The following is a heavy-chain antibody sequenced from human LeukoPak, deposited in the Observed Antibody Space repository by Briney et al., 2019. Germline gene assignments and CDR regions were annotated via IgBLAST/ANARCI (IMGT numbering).Heavy chain of an antibody. J-gene: IGHJ4*02. D-gene: IGHD3-22*01. Sequence: GGSLRLTCAASVFTFSSYEMGWVRQAPGKGLEWVSYISSSGSTIYYADSVKGRFTISRDNSKNTVYLQMNSLRAEDTAVYYCAKGDYFDSSTAFDYWGQGTLVTVSS. CDR3: AKGDYFDSSTAFDY. CDR1: VFTFSSYE. V-gene: IGHV3-48*03. CDR2: ISSSGSTI.